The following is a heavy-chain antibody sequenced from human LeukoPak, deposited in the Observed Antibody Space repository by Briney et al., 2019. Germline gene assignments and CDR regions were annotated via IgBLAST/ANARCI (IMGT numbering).Heavy chain of an antibody. Sequence: ASETLSLTCTVSGDSITSYYWNWIRQPPGKGLEWIGHIYHSGSTNYNPSLKSRVTTSVDTSKNQISLKLSSVTAADTAVYYCARPASAYYVSEGFDIWGQGTMVTVSS. D-gene: IGHD3-3*01. J-gene: IGHJ3*02. CDR1: GDSITSYY. CDR3: ARPASAYYVSEGFDI. V-gene: IGHV4-59*01. CDR2: IYHSGST.